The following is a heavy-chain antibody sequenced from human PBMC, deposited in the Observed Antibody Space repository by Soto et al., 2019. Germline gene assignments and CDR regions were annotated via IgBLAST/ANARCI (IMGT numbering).Heavy chain of an antibody. V-gene: IGHV3-23*01. J-gene: IGHJ4*02. CDR2: ISGSGGST. Sequence: GGSLRLSCAASGFTFSSNAMSWFRQAPGKGLEWVSAISGSGGSTYYVDSVKGRFTISRDNSKNTLYLQMNSLRAEDTAVYYCAKLVGENTIFGVVTRFDYWGQGTLVTVSS. D-gene: IGHD3-3*01. CDR1: GFTFSSNA. CDR3: AKLVGENTIFGVVTRFDY.